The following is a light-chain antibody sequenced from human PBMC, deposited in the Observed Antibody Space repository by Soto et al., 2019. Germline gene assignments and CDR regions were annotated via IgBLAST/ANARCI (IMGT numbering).Light chain of an antibody. CDR3: QQSSGIPYM. CDR2: AAS. CDR1: QNIGPY. V-gene: IGKV1-39*01. Sequence: DIQMTQSPASLSASVGDRVTVTCRASQNIGPYLNWYQQQPGKAPKLLLYAASTLQSWVPSRFSGSGSGTDCALTIWSLQAEDYSNYDCQQSSGIPYMFGQGTK. J-gene: IGKJ2*01.